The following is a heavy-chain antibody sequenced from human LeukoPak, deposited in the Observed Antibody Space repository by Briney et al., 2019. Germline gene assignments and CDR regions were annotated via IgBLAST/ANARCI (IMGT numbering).Heavy chain of an antibody. D-gene: IGHD6-13*01. CDR3: AKERYSSSSLFAVTPFDY. Sequence: GGSLRLSCAASGFTVSSNYMSWVRQAPGKGLDWVSVIYSSGDTYYADSVKGRFTISRDNSKNTLYLQMNSLRVEDTAVYYCAKERYSSSSLFAVTPFDYWGQGTRITVSS. CDR1: GFTVSSNY. J-gene: IGHJ4*02. CDR2: IYSSGDT. V-gene: IGHV3-66*03.